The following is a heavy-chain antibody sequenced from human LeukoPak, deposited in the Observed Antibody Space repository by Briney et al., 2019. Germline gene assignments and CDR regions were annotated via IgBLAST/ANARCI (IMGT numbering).Heavy chain of an antibody. CDR1: GGSISSYY. CDR2: IYYSGST. J-gene: IGHJ5*02. D-gene: IGHD3-10*01. Sequence: SETLSLTCTVSGGSISSYYWSWIRQPPGKGLEWIGYIYYSGSTNYNPSLKSRVTISVDTSKNQFSLKLSSVTAADTAVYYCARFGGLYWFDPWGQGTLVTVSP. V-gene: IGHV4-59*08. CDR3: ARFGGLYWFDP.